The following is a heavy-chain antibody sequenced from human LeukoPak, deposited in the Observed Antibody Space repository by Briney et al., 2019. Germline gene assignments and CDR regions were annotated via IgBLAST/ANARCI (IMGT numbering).Heavy chain of an antibody. J-gene: IGHJ4*02. V-gene: IGHV3-23*01. CDR1: GFTFSSYA. Sequence: GGSLRLSCAASGFTFSSYAMSWVRQAPGKGLEWVSAISGSGGSTYYADSVKGRFTIPRDNSKNTLYLQMNSLRAEDTAVYYCAKRAPSGSYSPSGEAFDYWGQGTLATVSS. D-gene: IGHD1-26*01. CDR3: AKRAPSGSYSPSGEAFDY. CDR2: ISGSGGST.